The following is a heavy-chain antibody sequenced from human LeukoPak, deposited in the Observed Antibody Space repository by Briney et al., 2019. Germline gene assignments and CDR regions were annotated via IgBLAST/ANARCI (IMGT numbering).Heavy chain of an antibody. CDR1: GGSISSSSYY. CDR3: AKGAGGFSYYNWFDP. D-gene: IGHD5-18*01. V-gene: IGHV4-39*07. Sequence: SETLSLTCTVSGGSISSSSYYWGWIRQPPGKGLEWIGSIYYSGNTYYNPSLKSRVTISVDTSKNQFSLKLSSVTAADTAVFYCAKGAGGFSYYNWFDPWGQGTLVTVSS. J-gene: IGHJ5*02. CDR2: IYYSGNT.